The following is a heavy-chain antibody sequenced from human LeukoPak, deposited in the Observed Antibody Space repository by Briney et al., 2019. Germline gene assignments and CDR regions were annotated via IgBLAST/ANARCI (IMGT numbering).Heavy chain of an antibody. Sequence: GGSLRLSCAASGFTFSSYAMSWVSQAPGKGLELVSVISGSGGSTHYGDSVKGRFTSSRDNSKNTLYVQMNSLRTEDTAVYYCAKMWGHATWPHFDYWGQGTLVTVSS. D-gene: IGHD7-27*01. J-gene: IGHJ4*02. CDR2: ISGSGGST. V-gene: IGHV3-23*01. CDR1: GFTFSSYA. CDR3: AKMWGHATWPHFDY.